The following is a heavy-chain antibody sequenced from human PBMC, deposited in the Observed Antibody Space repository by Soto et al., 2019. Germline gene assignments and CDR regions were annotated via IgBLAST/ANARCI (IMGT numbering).Heavy chain of an antibody. CDR3: ARDWLRVAGYFDY. CDR1: GYTFTSYA. J-gene: IGHJ4*02. Sequence: ASVKVSCKASGYTFTSYAMHWVRQAPGQRLEWMGWINAYNGNTNYAQKLQGRVTITTDTSTSTAYMELRSLRSDDTAVYYCARDWLRVAGYFDYWGQGTLVTVSS. D-gene: IGHD5-12*01. V-gene: IGHV1-18*01. CDR2: INAYNGNT.